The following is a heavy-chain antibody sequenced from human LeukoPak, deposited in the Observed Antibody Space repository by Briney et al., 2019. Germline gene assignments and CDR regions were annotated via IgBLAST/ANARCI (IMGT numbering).Heavy chain of an antibody. Sequence: SQTLSLTCTVSGGSISSGSYYWSWIRQPAGKGLEWIGRIYTSGSTNYNPSLKSRVTISVDTSKNQFSLKLNSVTAADTAVYYCARDNYYGSGSYRGFDYWGQGTLVTVSS. CDR2: IYTSGST. CDR3: ARDNYYGSGSYRGFDY. V-gene: IGHV4-61*02. CDR1: GGSISSGSYY. D-gene: IGHD3-10*01. J-gene: IGHJ4*02.